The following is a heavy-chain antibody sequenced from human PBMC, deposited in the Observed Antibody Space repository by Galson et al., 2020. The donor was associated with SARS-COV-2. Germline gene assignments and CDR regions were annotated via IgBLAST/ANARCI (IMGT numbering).Heavy chain of an antibody. CDR3: ARLRYYDVLTGYIVDV. CDR1: GYTFTDYY. Sequence: ASVKVSCKASGYTFTDYYIHWVRQAPGQGLEWMGWINPKSGGTNYAQKFEGRVTMTRDTSITTAYMELSRLRADDTAVHYCARLRYYDVLTGYIVDVWGQGTMVTVSS. CDR2: INPKSGGT. D-gene: IGHD3-9*01. J-gene: IGHJ6*02. V-gene: IGHV1-2*02.